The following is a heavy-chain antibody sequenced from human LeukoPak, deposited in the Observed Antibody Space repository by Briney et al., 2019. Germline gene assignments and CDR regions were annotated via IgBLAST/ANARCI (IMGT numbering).Heavy chain of an antibody. D-gene: IGHD4-23*01. CDR3: ARRDGDNARVFEF. CDR2: IWAVGSKK. J-gene: IGHJ4*02. CDR1: GFTFSDYG. Sequence: GKSLRLSCAASGFTFSDYGMHRVRQAPGKGLERVAVIWAVGSKKYYRDSVKGRYTISRDNSKHTMYLQMNSLRAEDTSVYYCARRDGDNARVFEFWGQGTPVTVSS. V-gene: IGHV3-33*01.